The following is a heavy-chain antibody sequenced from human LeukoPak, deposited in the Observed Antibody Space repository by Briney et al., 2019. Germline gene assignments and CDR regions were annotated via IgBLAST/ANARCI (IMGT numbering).Heavy chain of an antibody. V-gene: IGHV3-23*01. CDR2: ISGSGGST. CDR3: ARSDGYGLVGI. J-gene: IGHJ3*02. Sequence: GGSLRLSCAASGFTFSSYGMNWVRQAPGKGLEWVSVISGSGGSTHHADSVKGRFTISRDNSKNTLSLQMNSLRAEDTAVYYCARSDGYGLVGIWGQGTMVTVSS. CDR1: GFTFSSYG. D-gene: IGHD3-10*01.